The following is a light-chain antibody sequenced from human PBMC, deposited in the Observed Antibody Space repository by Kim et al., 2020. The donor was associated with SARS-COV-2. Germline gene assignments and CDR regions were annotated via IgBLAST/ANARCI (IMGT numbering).Light chain of an antibody. Sequence: PRETASLSRRSSLSIDAINFAWYQQRPGPAPRLLIYNRYNGATGVPDTVSASASGTEFTLTISRLEPEDFAVYHCQQFGGSPPITFGPGTRLEIK. V-gene: IGKV3-20*01. CDR2: NRY. J-gene: IGKJ5*01. CDR3: QQFGGSPPIT. CDR1: LSIDAIN.